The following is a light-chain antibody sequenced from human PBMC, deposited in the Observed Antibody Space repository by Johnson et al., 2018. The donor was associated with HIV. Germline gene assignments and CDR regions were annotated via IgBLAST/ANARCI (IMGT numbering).Light chain of an antibody. CDR3: AAWDDSLNGYV. V-gene: IGLV1-51*01. J-gene: IGLJ1*01. CDR1: SCDIGNNY. Sequence: QPVLTQPPSVSAAPGQKVTISCSGNSCDIGNNYVSCHQQFPGTVPKLLIYDNNKRPSGIPDRISGSKSGKSDTLGITGLQTGDEADYYCAAWDDSLNGYVFGTGTKVTVL. CDR2: DNN.